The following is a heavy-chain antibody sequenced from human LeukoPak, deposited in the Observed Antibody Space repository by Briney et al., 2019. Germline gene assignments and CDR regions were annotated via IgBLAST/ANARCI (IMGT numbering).Heavy chain of an antibody. CDR1: GGSISNGSYY. CDR2: IYTGGNT. CDR3: ASYYCSSTSCRNWFDP. V-gene: IGHV4-61*02. D-gene: IGHD2-2*01. Sequence: SQTLSLTCTVSGGSISNGSYYWSWIRQPAGKGLEWIGRIYTGGNTNYNPSLKSRVTISVDTSKNQFSLKLSSVTAADTAVYYCASYYCSSTSCRNWFDPWAREPWSPSPQ. J-gene: IGHJ5*02.